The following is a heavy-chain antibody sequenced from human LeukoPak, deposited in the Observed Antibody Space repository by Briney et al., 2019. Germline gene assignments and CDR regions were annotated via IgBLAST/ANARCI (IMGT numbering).Heavy chain of an antibody. CDR3: ARRGSGSGSYYAFDY. CDR2: IYYSGST. CDR1: GGSISSYY. J-gene: IGHJ4*02. Sequence: SETLSLTCTVSGGSISSYYWSWIRQPPGKGLEWIGYIYYSGSTNYNPSLKSRVTISVDTSKNQFSPKLSSVTAADTAVYYCARRGSGSGSYYAFDYWGQGTLVTVSS. V-gene: IGHV4-59*01. D-gene: IGHD3-10*01.